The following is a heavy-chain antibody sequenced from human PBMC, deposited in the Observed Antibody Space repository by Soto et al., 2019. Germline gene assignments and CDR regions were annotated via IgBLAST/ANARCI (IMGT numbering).Heavy chain of an antibody. J-gene: IGHJ6*03. CDR1: GFTFSSYG. D-gene: IGHD6-19*01. CDR3: ARKGKEWLDSYYMDV. V-gene: IGHV3-33*01. Sequence: PGGSLRLSCAASGFTFSSYGMHWVRQAPGKGLEWVAVIWYDGSNKYYADSVKGRFTISRDNSKNTLYLQMNSLRAEDTAVYYCARKGKEWLDSYYMDVWGKGTTVTVSS. CDR2: IWYDGSNK.